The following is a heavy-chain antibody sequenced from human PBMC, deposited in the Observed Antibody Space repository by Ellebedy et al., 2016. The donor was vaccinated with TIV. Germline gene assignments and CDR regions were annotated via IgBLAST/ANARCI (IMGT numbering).Heavy chain of an antibody. CDR2: IYNGNT. V-gene: IGHV1-18*01. Sequence: ASVKVSCKGSGYTFSNYEIAWVRQSPGQGLEWMGWIYNGNTYYTQKFQGRVTVTRDTSASTAYMELSSLRSEDTAVYYCARGATIPSRYGMDVWGQGTTVTVSS. CDR3: ARGATIPSRYGMDV. D-gene: IGHD5-12*01. CDR1: GYTFSNYE. J-gene: IGHJ6*02.